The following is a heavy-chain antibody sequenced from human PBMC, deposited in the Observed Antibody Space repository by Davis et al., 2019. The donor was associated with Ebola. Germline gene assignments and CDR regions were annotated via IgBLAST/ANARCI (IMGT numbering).Heavy chain of an antibody. D-gene: IGHD3-3*01. CDR1: GYTFTSYG. CDR2: INPHNGNT. V-gene: IGHV1-18*04. Sequence: AASVKVSCKASGYTFTSYGITWVRQAPGQGLEWMGWINPHNGNTNYAQNVQGRVTMTTDTSTSTAYMEVGSLRSDDAAVYYCARDGRYDFSSGYSRALDYWGQGTLVTVSS. CDR3: ARDGRYDFSSGYSRALDY. J-gene: IGHJ4*02.